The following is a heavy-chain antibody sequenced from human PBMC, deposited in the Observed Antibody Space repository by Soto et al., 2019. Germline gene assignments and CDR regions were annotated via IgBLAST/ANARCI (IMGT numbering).Heavy chain of an antibody. Sequence: SETLSLTCTVSGGSISSGDYYWSWIRQPPGKGLEWIGYIYYSGSTYYNPSLKSRVTISVDTSKNQFSLKLSSVTAADTAVYYCARRPMTRITGTNWFDPWGQGTLVTVSS. V-gene: IGHV4-30-4*01. CDR2: IYYSGST. J-gene: IGHJ5*02. D-gene: IGHD1-20*01. CDR3: ARRPMTRITGTNWFDP. CDR1: GGSISSGDYY.